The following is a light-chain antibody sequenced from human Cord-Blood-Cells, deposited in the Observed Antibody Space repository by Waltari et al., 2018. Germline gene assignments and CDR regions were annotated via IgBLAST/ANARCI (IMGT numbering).Light chain of an antibody. J-gene: IGKJ5*01. V-gene: IGKV3-15*01. CDR2: GAS. Sequence: ELVMTQSPATLSVPPGERATLSCRASQSVSSNLAWYQQKPGQAPRLLIYGASTRATGIPARFSGSGSGTEFTLTISSLQSEDFAVYYCQQYNNWPRGTFGQGTRLEIK. CDR3: QQYNNWPRGT. CDR1: QSVSSN.